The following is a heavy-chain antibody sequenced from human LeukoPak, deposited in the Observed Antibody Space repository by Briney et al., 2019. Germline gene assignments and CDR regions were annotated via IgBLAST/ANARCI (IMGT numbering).Heavy chain of an antibody. D-gene: IGHD1-1*01. CDR1: GYTLTELS. V-gene: IGHV1-24*01. CDR3: ATDPRDLGRNIRGTITGTTDY. CDR2: FDPEDGET. J-gene: IGHJ4*02. Sequence: ASVKVSCKVSGYTLTELSMHWVRQAPGKGLEWMGGFDPEDGETIYAQKFQGRVTMTEDTSTDTAYMELSSLRSEDTAVYYCATDPRDLGRNIRGTITGTTDYWGRGTLVTVSS.